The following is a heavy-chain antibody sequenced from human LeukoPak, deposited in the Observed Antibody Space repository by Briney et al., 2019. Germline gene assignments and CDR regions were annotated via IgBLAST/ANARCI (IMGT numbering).Heavy chain of an antibody. D-gene: IGHD3-10*01. Sequence: PGGSLRLSCAASGFTFSSYWMSWVRQAPGKGREWVANIKQDGSEKYYVDSVKGRFTISRDNAKNSLYLQMNSLRAEDTAVYYCARDDGHVLLWFGELLEYYFDYWGQGTLVTVSS. V-gene: IGHV3-7*01. J-gene: IGHJ4*02. CDR1: GFTFSSYW. CDR3: ARDDGHVLLWFGELLEYYFDY. CDR2: IKQDGSEK.